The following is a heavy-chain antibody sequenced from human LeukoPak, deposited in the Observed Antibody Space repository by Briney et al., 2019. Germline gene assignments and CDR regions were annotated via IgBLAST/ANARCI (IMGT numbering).Heavy chain of an antibody. CDR2: IRSKAYGGTT. D-gene: IGHD3-3*01. J-gene: IGHJ4*02. Sequence: PGGSLRLSCTASGFTFGDYAMSWVRQAPGKGLEWVGFIRSKAYGGTTEYAASVKGRFTISRDDSKSIAYLQMNSLKTEDTAVYYCGFSASTTYYDFWSGTIWGQGTLVTVSS. CDR3: GFSASTTYYDFWSGTI. V-gene: IGHV3-49*04. CDR1: GFTFGDYA.